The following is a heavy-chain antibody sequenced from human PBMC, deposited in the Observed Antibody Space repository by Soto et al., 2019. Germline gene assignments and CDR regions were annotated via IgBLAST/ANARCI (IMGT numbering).Heavy chain of an antibody. CDR3: ARGAPVFLQH. D-gene: IGHD3-10*01. CDR1: GGSISGGGYS. Sequence: QLQLQESGSGLVKPSQTLSLTCAVAGGSISGGGYSWSWIRQPPGKGLEWTGYIYHGGSTYYNPSLKSRVTISVDRSKNQFSLKLSSMTAADTAVYYCARGAPVFLQHWGQGTLVTVSS. CDR2: IYHGGST. J-gene: IGHJ1*01. V-gene: IGHV4-30-2*01.